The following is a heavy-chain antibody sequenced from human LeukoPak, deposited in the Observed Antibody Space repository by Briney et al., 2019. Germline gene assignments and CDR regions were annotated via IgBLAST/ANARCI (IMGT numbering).Heavy chain of an antibody. CDR1: GNSISSGYY. V-gene: IGHV4-38-2*02. Sequence: KPSETLSLTCAVSGNSISSGYYWGWIRQPPGKGLEWIGSIYHSGSTYYNPSLKSRVTISVDTSKNQFSLKLSSVTAADTAVYYCAREGYGSGSYPHFDYWGQGTLVTVSS. D-gene: IGHD3-10*01. CDR2: IYHSGST. CDR3: AREGYGSGSYPHFDY. J-gene: IGHJ4*02.